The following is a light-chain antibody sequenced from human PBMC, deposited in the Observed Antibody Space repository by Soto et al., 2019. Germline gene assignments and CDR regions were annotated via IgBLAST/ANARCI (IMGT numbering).Light chain of an antibody. CDR3: QQYGSSPVT. CDR1: QSVNSVY. V-gene: IGKV3-20*01. J-gene: IGKJ4*01. CDR2: GAS. Sequence: DNVFTQSPGTLSLSPGDRATLSCRASQSVNSVYLAWYQQRPGQAPRLLIHGASSRAAGTPDRFSGGGSGTDFALTISRLESEDFAVYYCQQYGSSPVTFGGGTKVDIK.